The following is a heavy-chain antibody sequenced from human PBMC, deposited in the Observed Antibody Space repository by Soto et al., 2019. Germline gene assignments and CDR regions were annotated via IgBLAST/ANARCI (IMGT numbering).Heavy chain of an antibody. Sequence: QVQLVQSGAEVKKPGSSVKVSCKASGGTFSSYAISWVRQAPGQGLEWMGGIIPIFGTANYAQKFQGRVTITADKSTSTADMEMSSLRSEDTAVYYCARVAVPAASQKSMGNWFDPWGQGTLVTVSS. CDR1: GGTFSSYA. D-gene: IGHD2-2*01. CDR2: IIPIFGTA. J-gene: IGHJ5*02. CDR3: ARVAVPAASQKSMGNWFDP. V-gene: IGHV1-69*06.